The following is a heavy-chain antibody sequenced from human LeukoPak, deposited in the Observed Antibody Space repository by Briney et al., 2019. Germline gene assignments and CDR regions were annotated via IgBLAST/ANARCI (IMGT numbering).Heavy chain of an antibody. CDR2: IYPRDSDT. CDR3: AKIDYGDYGFDY. J-gene: IGHJ4*02. CDR1: GYSFTSYW. V-gene: IGHV5-51*01. Sequence: GESLQISCKGFGYSFTSYWIGWVRPIPGKGLEWMGIIYPRDSDTRYSPSFEGQVTISADKSISTAYLQWSSLKASDTAMYYCAKIDYGDYGFDYWGQGTLVTVSS. D-gene: IGHD4-17*01.